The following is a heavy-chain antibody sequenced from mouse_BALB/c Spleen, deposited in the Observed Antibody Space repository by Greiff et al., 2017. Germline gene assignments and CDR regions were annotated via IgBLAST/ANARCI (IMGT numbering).Heavy chain of an antibody. CDR3: ARDPAYYGNYGAMDY. D-gene: IGHD2-10*01. CDR2: IWAGGST. V-gene: IGHV2-9*02. J-gene: IGHJ4*01. Sequence: QVQLKESGPGLVAPSQSLSITCTVSGFSLTSYGVHWVRQPPGKGLEWLGVIWAGGSTNYNSALMSRLSISKDNSKSQVFLKMNSLQTDDTAMYYCARDPAYYGNYGAMDYWGQGTSVTVSS. CDR1: GFSLTSYG.